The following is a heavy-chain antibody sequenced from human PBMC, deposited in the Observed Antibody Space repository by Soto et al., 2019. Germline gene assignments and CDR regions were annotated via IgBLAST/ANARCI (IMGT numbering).Heavy chain of an antibody. V-gene: IGHV4-34*02. CDR3: ARLAEENAVLGPAPIGLDY. D-gene: IGHD2-2*02. J-gene: IGHJ4*02. CDR1: GGSLSGYY. CDR2: INPNGDT. Sequence: QVQLQQWGAGLLKPSETLSLTCTVFGGSLSGYYWTWIRQSPGKGLECIGEINPNGDTNYSPSLKSRVTMSVDTSKTQFSLKLHSVTAADTAVYYCARLAEENAVLGPAPIGLDYWGQGPLVTVSS.